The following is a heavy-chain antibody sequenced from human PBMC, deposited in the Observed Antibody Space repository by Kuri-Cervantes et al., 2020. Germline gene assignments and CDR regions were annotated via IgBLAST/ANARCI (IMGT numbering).Heavy chain of an antibody. CDR1: GFTFSSYW. D-gene: IGHD6-13*01. J-gene: IGHJ4*02. CDR2: IKQDGSEK. Sequence: GGSLRLSCAASGFTFSSYWMSWVRQAPGKGLEWVANIKQDGSEKYYVDSVKGRFTISRDNAKNSLYLQMNSLRAEDTALYYCAKGREYSSSWYVMDYWGQGTLVTVSS. CDR3: AKGREYSSSWYVMDY. V-gene: IGHV3-7*03.